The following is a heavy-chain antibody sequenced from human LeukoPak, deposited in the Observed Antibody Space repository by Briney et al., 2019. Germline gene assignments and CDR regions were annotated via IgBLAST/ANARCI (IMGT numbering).Heavy chain of an antibody. CDR3: AKEIAVAGYYYYSYYIDV. Sequence: PGGSLRLSCAASGFTFSDYYMSWIRQAPGKGLEWVSYISSSGSTIYYADSVKGRFTISRDNSQNTLYLQMNSLRAEDTAVYYCAKEIAVAGYYYYSYYIDVWGKGTTVTVSS. CDR2: ISSSGSTI. CDR1: GFTFSDYY. V-gene: IGHV3-11*01. J-gene: IGHJ6*03. D-gene: IGHD6-19*01.